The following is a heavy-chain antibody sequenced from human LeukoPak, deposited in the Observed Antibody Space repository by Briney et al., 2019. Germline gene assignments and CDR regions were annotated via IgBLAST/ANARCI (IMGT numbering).Heavy chain of an antibody. CDR3: ARDGESVAGTFDY. CDR2: ISSSSSTI. J-gene: IGHJ4*02. Sequence: GSLRLSCAASGFTFSSYSMNWVRQAPGKGLEWVSYISSSSSTIYYADSVKGRFTISRDNAKNSLYLQMNSLRAEDTAVYYCARDGESVAGTFDYWGQGTLVTVSS. CDR1: GFTFSSYS. V-gene: IGHV3-48*01. D-gene: IGHD6-19*01.